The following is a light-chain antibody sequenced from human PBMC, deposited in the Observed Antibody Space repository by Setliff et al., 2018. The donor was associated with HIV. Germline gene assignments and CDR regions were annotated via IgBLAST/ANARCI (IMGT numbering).Light chain of an antibody. Sequence: QSALTQPASVSGSPGQSITVSCTGTSSDIGAFDFVSWYRQHPGKAPKLIRFDVYYRPSGVSNRVSGFKSGNKASLTISGLQSEDEADYYCCSYVSTNNYVFGTGTKV. V-gene: IGLV2-14*03. CDR1: SSDIGAFDF. CDR2: DVY. CDR3: CSYVSTNNYV. J-gene: IGLJ1*01.